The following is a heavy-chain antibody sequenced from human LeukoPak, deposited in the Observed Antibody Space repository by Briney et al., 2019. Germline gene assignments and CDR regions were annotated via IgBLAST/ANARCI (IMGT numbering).Heavy chain of an antibody. CDR1: GFTFDDYA. Sequence: GGSLRLSCAASGFTFDDYAMHWVRQAPGKGLEWVSGISWNSGSIGYADSVKGRFTISRDNAKNSLYLQMNSLRAEDTAVYYCAKGGVDYWGQGTLVTVSS. CDR2: ISWNSGSI. CDR3: AKGGVDY. V-gene: IGHV3-9*01. J-gene: IGHJ4*02.